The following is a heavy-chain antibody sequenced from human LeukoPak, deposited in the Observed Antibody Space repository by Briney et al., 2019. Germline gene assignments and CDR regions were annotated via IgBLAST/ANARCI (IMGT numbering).Heavy chain of an antibody. D-gene: IGHD3-10*01. J-gene: IGHJ4*02. CDR1: GYTFTSYG. CDR3: ARGRVVRGVITRVGDY. Sequence: ASVKVSCKASGYTFTSYGISWVRQATGQGLEWMGWMNPNSGNTGYAQKFQGRVTITRNTSISTAYMELSSLRSEDTAVYYCARGRVVRGVITRVGDYWGQGTLVTVSS. V-gene: IGHV1-8*03. CDR2: MNPNSGNT.